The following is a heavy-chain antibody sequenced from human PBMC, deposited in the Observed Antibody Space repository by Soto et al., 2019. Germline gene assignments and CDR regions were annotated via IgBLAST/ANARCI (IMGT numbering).Heavy chain of an antibody. CDR3: ARDLEWLSCGMDF. V-gene: IGHV1-2*02. CDR1: GYTFTGYY. CDR2: INPNSGGT. Sequence: ASVKVSCKASGYTFTGYYMHWVRQAPGQGLEWIGWINPNSGGTNYAQKFQGRVTMTRDTSISTAYMELSRLRSDDTAVYYCARDLEWLSCGMDFWGQGTTVTVSS. J-gene: IGHJ6*02. D-gene: IGHD3-3*01.